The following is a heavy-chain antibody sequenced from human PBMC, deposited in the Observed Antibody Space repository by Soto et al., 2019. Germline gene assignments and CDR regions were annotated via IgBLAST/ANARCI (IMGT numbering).Heavy chain of an antibody. CDR1: GGTFSSYA. Sequence: SVKVSCKASGGTFSSYAISWVRQAPGQGLEWMGGIIPIFGTANYAQKFQGRVTITADESTSTAYMELSSLRSEDTAVYYCARDLAGTIGHWFDPWGQGTLVTVSS. V-gene: IGHV1-69*13. J-gene: IGHJ5*02. CDR2: IIPIFGTA. D-gene: IGHD1-7*01. CDR3: ARDLAGTIGHWFDP.